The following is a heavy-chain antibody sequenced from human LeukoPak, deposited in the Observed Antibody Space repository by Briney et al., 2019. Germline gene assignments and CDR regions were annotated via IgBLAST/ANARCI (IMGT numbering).Heavy chain of an antibody. CDR2: IMPLFGTA. J-gene: IGHJ5*01. D-gene: IGHD4-17*01. CDR3: ARDVHGDYGSGLFHP. V-gene: IGHV1-69*05. CDR1: GGTFNNSA. Sequence: SVKVSCKTSGGTFNNSAISWVRQAPGQGLEWLGGIMPLFGTAGYAQKLQGRVTITKDESTRTVYLELTSLTSDDTAVYYCARDVHGDYGSGLFHPLGQGTPVSVSS.